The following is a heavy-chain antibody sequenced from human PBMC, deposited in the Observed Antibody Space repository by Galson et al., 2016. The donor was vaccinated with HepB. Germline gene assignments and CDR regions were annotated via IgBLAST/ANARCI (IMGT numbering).Heavy chain of an antibody. Sequence: SLRLSCAASEFTFDNYAMSWVRQAPGKGLEWASGISGSGANTHYADSVRDRFTISRDNSENTLYLQMNSLRADDTAVYYCAKDQDNSGVFYFDYWGRGTLVIVSS. D-gene: IGHD5-12*01. V-gene: IGHV3-23*01. CDR1: EFTFDNYA. J-gene: IGHJ4*02. CDR3: AKDQDNSGVFYFDY. CDR2: ISGSGANT.